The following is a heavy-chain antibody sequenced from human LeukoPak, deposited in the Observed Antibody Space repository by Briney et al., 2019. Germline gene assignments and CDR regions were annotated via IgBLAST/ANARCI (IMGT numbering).Heavy chain of an antibody. V-gene: IGHV1-2*02. J-gene: IGHJ4*02. D-gene: IGHD6-13*01. CDR2: INPNSGGT. CDR1: GYTFTGYY. Sequence: ASVKVSCKASGYTFTGYYMHWVRQAPGQGLEWMGWINPNSGGTNYAQKFQGRVTMTRDTSISTAYMELSRLRSDDTAVYYCARTSRSSIAAAGLDYWGQGTLVTVSS. CDR3: ARTSRSSIAAAGLDY.